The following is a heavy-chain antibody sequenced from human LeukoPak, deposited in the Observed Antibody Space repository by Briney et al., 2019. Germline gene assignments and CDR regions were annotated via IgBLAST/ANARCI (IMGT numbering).Heavy chain of an antibody. V-gene: IGHV1-2*02. CDR2: INPNSGGT. Sequence: GASVKVSCKASGYTFTGYYMHWVRQAPGQGLEWMGWINPNSGGTNYAQKFQGRVTMTRDTSISTAYMELSRLRSDDTAVYYCARDSAGPGSIAVANNWFDPWGQGTLVTVSS. J-gene: IGHJ5*02. D-gene: IGHD6-19*01. CDR3: ARDSAGPGSIAVANNWFDP. CDR1: GYTFTGYY.